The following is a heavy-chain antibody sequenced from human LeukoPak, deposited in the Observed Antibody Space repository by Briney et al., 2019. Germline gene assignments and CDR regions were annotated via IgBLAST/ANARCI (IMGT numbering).Heavy chain of an antibody. J-gene: IGHJ6*02. Sequence: ASVKVSCKVSGYTLTELSMHWVRQAPGKGLEWMGGFDPEDGETIYAQKFQGRVTMTEDTSTDTAYMELSSLRSEDTAVYYCATAYYGDYYHGMDVWGQGTTVTVSS. CDR2: FDPEDGET. V-gene: IGHV1-24*01. D-gene: IGHD4-17*01. CDR1: GYTLTELS. CDR3: ATAYYGDYYHGMDV.